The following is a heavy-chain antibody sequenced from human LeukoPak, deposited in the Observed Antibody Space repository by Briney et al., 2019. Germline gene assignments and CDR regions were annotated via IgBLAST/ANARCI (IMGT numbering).Heavy chain of an antibody. CDR3: ARKPDYYGADY. Sequence: GGSLRLSCAASGFTFSNYWMHWVRQAPGEGLVWVSRIKGDGGSPTYADSVKGRFTISRDNAKHTLYLQMNSLRAEDTAVYYCARKPDYYGADYWGQGTLVTVSS. CDR2: IKGDGGSP. D-gene: IGHD3-10*01. V-gene: IGHV3-74*01. CDR1: GFTFSNYW. J-gene: IGHJ4*02.